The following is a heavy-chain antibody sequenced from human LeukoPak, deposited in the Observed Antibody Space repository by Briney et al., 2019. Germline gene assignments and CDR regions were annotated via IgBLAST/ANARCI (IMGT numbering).Heavy chain of an antibody. J-gene: IGHJ4*02. D-gene: IGHD6-19*01. CDR3: ARDLYSSGWGNSFDY. V-gene: IGHV3-23*01. CDR1: GFTFSTYA. Sequence: GGTLRLSCAASGFTFSTYAMTWVRQTPGKGLEWVSGISGSGGNTNYADSVKGRFTISRDNSKNTLYLQMNSLRAEDTAVYYCARDLYSSGWGNSFDYWGQGTLVTVSS. CDR2: ISGSGGNT.